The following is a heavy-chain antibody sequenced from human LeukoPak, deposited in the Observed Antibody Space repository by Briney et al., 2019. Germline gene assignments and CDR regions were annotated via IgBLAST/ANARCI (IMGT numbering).Heavy chain of an antibody. J-gene: IGHJ4*02. Sequence: SETLSLTCAGSGGSFSGYYWSWIRQPPGKGLEWIGEINHSGSTNYNPSLKSRVTISVDTSKNQFSLKLSSVTAADTAVYYCARGSGLSSVPYYFDYWGQGTLVTVSS. V-gene: IGHV4-34*01. CDR3: ARGSGLSSVPYYFDY. D-gene: IGHD3-22*01. CDR1: GGSFSGYY. CDR2: INHSGST.